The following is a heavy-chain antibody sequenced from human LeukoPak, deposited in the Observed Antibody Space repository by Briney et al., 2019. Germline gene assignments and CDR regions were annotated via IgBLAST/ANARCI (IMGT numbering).Heavy chain of an antibody. CDR1: GGSISSSTNW. V-gene: IGHV4-4*02. Sequence: PSGTLSLTCAVSGGSISSSTNWWSWVRQPPGKGLEWFGEIYHSGSTNYNPSLKSRVTISVDKSKNHFSLRLNSVTAADTAVYYCARGYYYDSSGPLRRRGDAFDIWGQGTMVTVSS. J-gene: IGHJ3*02. CDR3: ARGYYYDSSGPLRRRGDAFDI. CDR2: IYHSGST. D-gene: IGHD3-22*01.